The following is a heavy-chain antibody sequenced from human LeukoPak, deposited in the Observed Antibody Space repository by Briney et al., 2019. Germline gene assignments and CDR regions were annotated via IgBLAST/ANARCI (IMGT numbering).Heavy chain of an antibody. J-gene: IGHJ6*02. D-gene: IGHD2-2*01. CDR3: ARDRPDIVVVPAAIGGLFGYYGMDV. Sequence: PSETLSLTCTVSGGSISSGDYYWSWIRQPPGKGLEWIGYIYYSGSTYYNPSLKSRVTISVDTSKNQFSLKLCSVTAADTAVYYCARDRPDIVVVPAAIGGLFGYYGMDVWGQGTTVTVSS. V-gene: IGHV4-30-4*01. CDR2: IYYSGST. CDR1: GGSISSGDYY.